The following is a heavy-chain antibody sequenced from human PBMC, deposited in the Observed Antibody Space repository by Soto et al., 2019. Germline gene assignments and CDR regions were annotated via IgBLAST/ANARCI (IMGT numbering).Heavy chain of an antibody. CDR1: GYSISSGYY. J-gene: IGHJ3*02. Sequence: TLSLTFAVSGYSISSGYYWGWIRQPPGKGLEWIGSIYHSGSTYYNPSLKSRVTISVDTSKNQFSLKLSSVTAADTAVYYCARDDYYDSSGYLGGACDIWGKGKMVIVSS. CDR2: IYHSGST. D-gene: IGHD3-22*01. V-gene: IGHV4-38-2*02. CDR3: ARDDYYDSSGYLGGACDI.